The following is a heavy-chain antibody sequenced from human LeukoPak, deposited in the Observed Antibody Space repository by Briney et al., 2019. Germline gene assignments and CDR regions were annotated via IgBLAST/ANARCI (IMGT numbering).Heavy chain of an antibody. V-gene: IGHV3-74*01. CDR3: ARGGRYSYDPVDY. CDR2: INSDGRST. D-gene: IGHD5-18*01. CDR1: GFTFSSYS. Sequence: PGGSLRLSCAASGFTFSSYSMHWVRQAPGKGLVCVSRINSDGRSTSYADSVKGRFTISRDNAKNTLYLEMNNLRAEDTDVYYCARGGRYSYDPVDYWGQGTLVTISS. J-gene: IGHJ4*02.